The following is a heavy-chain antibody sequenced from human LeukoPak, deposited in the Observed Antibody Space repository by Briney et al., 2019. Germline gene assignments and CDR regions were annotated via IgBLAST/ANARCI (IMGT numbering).Heavy chain of an antibody. D-gene: IGHD6-6*01. J-gene: IGHJ3*02. CDR1: EXTLSDHY. Sequence: GGSLRLSCVASEXTLSDHYMEWVRQAPGKGLEWVGRIRNKAKSYSTDYAASVKGRFTISRDDSKNSVNLQMNSLKTEDTAVYYCLSPSIGGSFEIWGQGAMVTVSS. CDR3: LSPSIGGSFEI. V-gene: IGHV3-72*01. CDR2: IRNKAKSYST.